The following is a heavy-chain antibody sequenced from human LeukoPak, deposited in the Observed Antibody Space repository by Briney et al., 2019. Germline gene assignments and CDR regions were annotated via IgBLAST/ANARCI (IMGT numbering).Heavy chain of an antibody. J-gene: IGHJ4*02. CDR2: IRNDGSFK. CDR3: AKDYRSFWVVQGVVNAFPLDY. V-gene: IGHV3-30*02. CDR1: GFTFSDYG. Sequence: GVSLRLSCATSGFTFSDYGMHWVPQGPGKGLDWVAFIRNDGSFKYYGGSVKGRFTISRDNSKNTVYVQMNSLRAEDTAVYYCAKDYRSFWVVQGVVNAFPLDYWGQGILVTVSS. D-gene: IGHD3-10*01.